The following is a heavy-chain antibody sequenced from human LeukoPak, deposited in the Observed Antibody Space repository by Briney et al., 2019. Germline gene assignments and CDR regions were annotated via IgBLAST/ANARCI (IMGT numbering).Heavy chain of an antibody. J-gene: IGHJ4*02. D-gene: IGHD6-13*01. CDR1: GFTFSSYA. Sequence: GGSLRLSCAASGFTFSSYAMHWVRQAPGKGLEWVAVISYDGSNKYYADSVKGRFTISRDNSKNTLYLQMNSLRAEDTAVYYCAREYSSSWYVWTDPPAYWGQGTLVTVSS. V-gene: IGHV3-30-3*01. CDR2: ISYDGSNK. CDR3: AREYSSSWYVWTDPPAY.